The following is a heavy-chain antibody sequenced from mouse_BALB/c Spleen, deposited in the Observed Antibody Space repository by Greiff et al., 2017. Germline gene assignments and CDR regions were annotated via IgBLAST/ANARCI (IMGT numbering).Heavy chain of an antibody. J-gene: IGHJ3*01. CDR3: ATLYYGSSPAWFAY. Sequence: EVKLVESGPGLVKPSQSLSLTCTVTGYSITSDYAWNWIRQFPGNKLEWMGYISYSGSTSYNPSLKSRISITRDTSKNQFFLQLNSVTTEDTATYYCATLYYGSSPAWFAYWGQGTLVTVSA. CDR1: GYSITSDYA. CDR2: ISYSGST. D-gene: IGHD1-1*01. V-gene: IGHV3-2*02.